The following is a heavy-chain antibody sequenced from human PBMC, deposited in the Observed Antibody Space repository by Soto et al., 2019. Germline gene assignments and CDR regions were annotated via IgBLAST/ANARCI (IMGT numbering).Heavy chain of an antibody. V-gene: IGHV1-2*06. CDR3: ARESGGATATLHYYYFYMDV. Sequence: QVQLVQSGAEVKKPGASVTVSCKASGYTFSDYYLHWVRQAPGQGPEWMGRINPNSGDAKFAQKFQGRVTMTRDTSVRTAFMELNWLKSDDTAVYYCARESGGATATLHYYYFYMDVWGKGTTVTVSS. J-gene: IGHJ6*03. CDR1: GYTFSDYY. D-gene: IGHD5-12*01. CDR2: INPNSGDA.